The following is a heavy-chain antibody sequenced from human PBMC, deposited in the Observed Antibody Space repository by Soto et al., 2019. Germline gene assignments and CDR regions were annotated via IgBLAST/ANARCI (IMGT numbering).Heavy chain of an antibody. CDR3: ARGGDYDFWSGSLGGMDV. CDR1: GGTFSSYA. CDR2: IITIFGTA. D-gene: IGHD3-3*01. Sequence: GASVKVSCKASGGTFSSYAISWVRQAPGQGLEWMREIITIFGTANYAQKFQGRVTITADESTSTAYMELSSLRSEDTAVYYFARGGDYDFWSGSLGGMDVWGQGTTVTVSS. J-gene: IGHJ6*02. V-gene: IGHV1-69*13.